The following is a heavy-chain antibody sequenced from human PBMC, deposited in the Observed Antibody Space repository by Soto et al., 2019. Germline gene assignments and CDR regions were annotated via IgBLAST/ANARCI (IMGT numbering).Heavy chain of an antibody. CDR3: AKGTYRSCWYSWFDP. Sequence: QVQLVESGGGVVQPGRSLRLSCAASGFTFSSYGMHWVRQAPGKGLEWVAVISYDGSNKYYADSVKGRFTISRDNSKNTLYLQLNRLRAEDTSVYYCAKGTYRSCWYSWFDPWGPGTLVTVAT. D-gene: IGHD6-19*01. CDR1: GFTFSSYG. J-gene: IGHJ5*02. CDR2: ISYDGSNK. V-gene: IGHV3-30*18.